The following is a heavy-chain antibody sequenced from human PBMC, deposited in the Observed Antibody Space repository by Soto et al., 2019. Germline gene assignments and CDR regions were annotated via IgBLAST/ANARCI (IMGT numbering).Heavy chain of an antibody. J-gene: IGHJ2*01. CDR2: MSERSGPP. D-gene: IGHD4-17*01. CDR3: AKDQDNTDYYWIFDL. CDR1: GFNFRKFA. Sequence: GGSLRLSCAASGFNFRKFAMSWVRQAPGKGLEWVSGMSERSGPPLYADSVKGRFTISRDNSKSTLYLEMNNLRPEDKAVYYCAKDQDNTDYYWIFDLWGRGTPVTVPS. V-gene: IGHV3-23*01.